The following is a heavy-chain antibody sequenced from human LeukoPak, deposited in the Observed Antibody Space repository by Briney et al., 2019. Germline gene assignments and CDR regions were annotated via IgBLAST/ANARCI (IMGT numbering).Heavy chain of an antibody. CDR1: GGSISSGSYY. CDR2: IYTSGST. V-gene: IGHV4-61*02. J-gene: IGHJ4*02. Sequence: PSQTLSLTCTVSGGSISSGSYYWSWIRQPAGKGLEWIGRIYTSGSTNYNPSLKSRVTISVDKSKNQFSLKLSSVTAADTAVYYCARGQQLPDYWGQGTLVTVSS. D-gene: IGHD6-13*01. CDR3: ARGQQLPDY.